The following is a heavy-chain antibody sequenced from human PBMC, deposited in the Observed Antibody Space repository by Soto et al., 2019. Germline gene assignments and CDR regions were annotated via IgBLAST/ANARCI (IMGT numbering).Heavy chain of an antibody. J-gene: IGHJ4*02. V-gene: IGHV1-18*01. D-gene: IGHD2-2*01. CDR3: AREYCGXVSCYGVDY. CDR2: ISAYNGNT. Sequence: QVQLVQSGAEVKKPGASVKVSCEGSGDTFTTYGISWVRQAPGQGLEWMGWISAYNGNTNYAQKFQGRFTMTTDTSTSTAYMELRSLTSDDTAVYYCAREYCGXVSCYGVDYWGQGTLVTVSS. CDR1: GDTFTTYG.